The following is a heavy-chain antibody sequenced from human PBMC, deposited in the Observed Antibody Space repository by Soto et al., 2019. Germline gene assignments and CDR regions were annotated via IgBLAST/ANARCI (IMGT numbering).Heavy chain of an antibody. D-gene: IGHD2-2*02. V-gene: IGHV3-48*03. CDR2: ISSSGSTI. CDR3: AREGEVVVPAAIPFYYYGMDV. J-gene: IGHJ6*02. CDR1: GFTFSSYE. Sequence: PXGSLRLSCAACGFTFSSYEMNWVRQAPGNGLEWVSYISSSGSTIYYADSVKGRFTISRDNAKNSLYLQMNSLRAEDTAVYYCAREGEVVVPAAIPFYYYGMDVWGQGTTVTVSS.